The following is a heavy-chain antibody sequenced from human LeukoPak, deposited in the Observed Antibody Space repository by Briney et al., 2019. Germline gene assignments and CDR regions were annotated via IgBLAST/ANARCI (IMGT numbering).Heavy chain of an antibody. Sequence: SVKVSCKASGGTFSSYAISWVRQAPGQGLEWMGGIIPIFGTANYAQEFQGRVTITADESTSTAYMELSSLRSEDTAVYYCATIGGYCSSTSCYTYWGQGTLVTVSS. CDR3: ATIGGYCSSTSCYTY. D-gene: IGHD2-2*02. J-gene: IGHJ4*02. CDR1: GGTFSSYA. V-gene: IGHV1-69*13. CDR2: IIPIFGTA.